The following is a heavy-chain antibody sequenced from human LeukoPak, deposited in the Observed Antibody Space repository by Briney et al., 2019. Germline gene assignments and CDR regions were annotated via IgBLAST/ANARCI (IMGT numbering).Heavy chain of an antibody. V-gene: IGHV2-5*05. CDR1: GFSLSTTGVG. D-gene: IGHD1-1*01. Sequence: SGPTLVNPTQTHTLTCTFSGFSLSTTGVGVGWIRQPPGKTLEWLAFIFWDDDKRYDPSLKSRLTITKDTSKNQVVLTMTNMDPVDAATYYCVHKLLDREIEYWGQGTLVTVSS. CDR3: VHKLLDREIEY. J-gene: IGHJ4*02. CDR2: IFWDDDK.